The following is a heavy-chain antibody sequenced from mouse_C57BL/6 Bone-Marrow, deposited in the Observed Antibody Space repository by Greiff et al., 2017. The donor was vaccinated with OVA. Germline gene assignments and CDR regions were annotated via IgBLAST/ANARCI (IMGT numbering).Heavy chain of an antibody. CDR3: ARPSLITIDY. Sequence: VQLQQSGAELVKPGASVKLSCKASGYTFTSYWMHWVKQRPGQGLEWIGMIHPNSGSTNYNEKFKSKATLTVDKSSSTAYMQLSSLTSEDSAVYYCARPSLITIDYWGQGTTLTVSS. CDR1: GYTFTSYW. V-gene: IGHV1-64*01. J-gene: IGHJ2*01. D-gene: IGHD1-1*01. CDR2: IHPNSGST.